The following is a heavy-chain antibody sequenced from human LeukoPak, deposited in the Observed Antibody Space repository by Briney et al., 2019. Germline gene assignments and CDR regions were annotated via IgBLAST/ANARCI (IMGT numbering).Heavy chain of an antibody. D-gene: IGHD5-18*01. Sequence: SETLSLTCTVSGGSISSYYWSWIRQPPGKGLEWIGYIYTSGSTNYNPSLKSRVTISVDTSKNQFSPKLSSVTAADTAVYYCARRGYSYGQDAFDIWGQGTMVTVSS. CDR2: IYTSGST. V-gene: IGHV4-4*09. CDR3: ARRGYSYGQDAFDI. J-gene: IGHJ3*02. CDR1: GGSISSYY.